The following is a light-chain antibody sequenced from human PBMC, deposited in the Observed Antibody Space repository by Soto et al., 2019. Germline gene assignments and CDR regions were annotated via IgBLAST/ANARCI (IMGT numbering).Light chain of an antibody. CDR2: GAS. CDR3: QQYNSYWT. V-gene: IGKV3-20*01. Sequence: EIVLTQSPGTLSLSPGERATLSCRASQSVSSSYLAWYQQKPGQAPRLLIYGASSRATGIPDRFSGSGSGTDLTLTISSLQPDDFATYYCQQYNSYWTFGQGTKVDIK. J-gene: IGKJ1*01. CDR1: QSVSSSY.